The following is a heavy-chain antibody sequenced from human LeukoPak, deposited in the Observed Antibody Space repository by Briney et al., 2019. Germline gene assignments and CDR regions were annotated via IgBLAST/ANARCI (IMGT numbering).Heavy chain of an antibody. CDR1: GGTFSSYA. CDR2: IIPIFGTA. D-gene: IGHD3-22*01. J-gene: IGHJ3*02. CDR3: ARDMEDYYDSSGYVGGAFDI. V-gene: IGHV1-69*13. Sequence: ASVKVSCKASGGTFSSYAISWVRQAPGQGLEWRGGIIPIFGTANYAQKFQGRVTSTADESTSTAYMELSSLRSEDTAVYYCARDMEDYYDSSGYVGGAFDIWGQGTMVTVSS.